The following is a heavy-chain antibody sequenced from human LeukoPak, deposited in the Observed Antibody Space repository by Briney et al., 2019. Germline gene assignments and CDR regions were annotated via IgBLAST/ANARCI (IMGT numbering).Heavy chain of an antibody. CDR2: TWYDGSNK. D-gene: IGHD2-15*01. J-gene: IGHJ4*02. CDR1: GFTFSSYG. V-gene: IGHV3-33*01. CDR3: ARDAGVVVAARYFDY. Sequence: GRSLRLSCAASGFTFSSYGMHWVRQAPGKGLEWVAVTWYDGSNKYCADSVKGRFTISRDNSKNTLYLQMNSLRAEDTAVYYCARDAGVVVAARYFDYWGQGTLVTVSS.